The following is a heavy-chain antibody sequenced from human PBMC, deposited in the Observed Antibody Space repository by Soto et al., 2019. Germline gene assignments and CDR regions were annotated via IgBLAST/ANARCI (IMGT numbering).Heavy chain of an antibody. D-gene: IGHD5-18*01. Sequence: EVHLLESGGGLVQPGGSLRLSCAASGFTFSSYAMTWVRQAPGKGLEWVSDISSSGGSTYYADSVRGRFTVSRDNSKNTLYLQMNSLRAEDTALYYCAKGGTAISRLDYWGQGTLVTVSS. J-gene: IGHJ4*02. V-gene: IGHV3-23*01. CDR3: AKGGTAISRLDY. CDR2: ISSSGGST. CDR1: GFTFSSYA.